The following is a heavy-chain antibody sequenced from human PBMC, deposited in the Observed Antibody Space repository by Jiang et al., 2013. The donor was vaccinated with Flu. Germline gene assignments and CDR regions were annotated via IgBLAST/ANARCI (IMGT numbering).Heavy chain of an antibody. V-gene: IGHV4-38-2*02. Sequence: GSGLVKPSETLSLTCSASGYSISSGYYWGWIRQPPGKGLEWIGSKYHSGRTNYNPSLKSRVTISVDKSKNQFSLKLSSVTAADTAVYYCARGQGDTHNYYYYYMDVWGKGTTVTVSS. CDR1: GYSISSGYY. D-gene: IGHD3-16*01. J-gene: IGHJ6*03. CDR3: ARGQGDTHNYYYYYMDV. CDR2: KYHSGRT.